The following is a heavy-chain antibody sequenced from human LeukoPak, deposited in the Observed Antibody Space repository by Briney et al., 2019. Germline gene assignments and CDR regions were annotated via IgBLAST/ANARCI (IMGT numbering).Heavy chain of an antibody. CDR1: GFTFSRYG. CDR3: AKGLAYYFDY. Sequence: GGSLRLSCAASGFTFSRYGIHWVRQPPGRGLEWVAFIHYVGSNQYYADSVKGRFTISRDNSKNTLSLQMNSLRAEDTAVYYCAKGLAYYFDYWGQGTLVTVSS. CDR2: IHYVGSNQ. D-gene: IGHD3-16*01. J-gene: IGHJ4*02. V-gene: IGHV3-30*02.